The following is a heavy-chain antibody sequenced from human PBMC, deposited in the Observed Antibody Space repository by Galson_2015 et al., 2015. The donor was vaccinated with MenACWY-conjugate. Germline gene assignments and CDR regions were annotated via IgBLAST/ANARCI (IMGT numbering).Heavy chain of an antibody. V-gene: IGHV3-53*01. D-gene: IGHD3-16*01. CDR3: ARSGVGFGERWLDP. Sequence: SLRLSCAVSGFTVSTNCMSWVRQAPGKGLEWVSIICSGTRTFYADSVKGRFTISGDNSQNTVYLQMNSLRAEDTAMYYCARSGVGFGERWLDPWGQGTLVTVSS. CDR1: GFTVSTNC. J-gene: IGHJ5*02. CDR2: ICSGTRT.